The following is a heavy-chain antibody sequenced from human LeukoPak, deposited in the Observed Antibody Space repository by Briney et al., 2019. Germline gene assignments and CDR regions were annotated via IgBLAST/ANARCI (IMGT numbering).Heavy chain of an antibody. Sequence: GGSLRLSCEASGFNFNTYSMAWVRQAPGKGLEWVSGIGGSDGSTNYADSVKGRFTISRDNSKNTLYLQMNSLRAEDTAVYYCARAVSGWHFDYWGQGTLVTVSS. CDR2: IGGSDGST. CDR3: ARAVSGWHFDY. D-gene: IGHD6-19*01. J-gene: IGHJ4*02. CDR1: GFNFNTYS. V-gene: IGHV3-23*01.